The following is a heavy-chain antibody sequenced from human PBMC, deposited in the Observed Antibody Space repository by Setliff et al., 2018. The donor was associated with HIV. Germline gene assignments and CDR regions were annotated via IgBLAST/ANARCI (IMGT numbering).Heavy chain of an antibody. CDR3: ARDGEYYYDSSGPVFDP. CDR1: GYTFTSYG. V-gene: IGHV1-18*01. Sequence: GASVKVSCKASGYTFTSYGISWVRQAPGQGLEWMGWISAYNGNTNYAQKLQDRVTMTTDTSTSTAYMELRSLRSDDTAVYYCARDGEYYYDSSGPVFDPWGQGALVTVSS. D-gene: IGHD3-22*01. CDR2: ISAYNGNT. J-gene: IGHJ5*02.